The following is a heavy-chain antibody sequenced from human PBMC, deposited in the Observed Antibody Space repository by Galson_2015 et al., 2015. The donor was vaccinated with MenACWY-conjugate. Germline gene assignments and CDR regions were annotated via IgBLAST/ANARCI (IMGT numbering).Heavy chain of an antibody. CDR1: GFTFNNYW. Sequence: SLRLSCAASGFTFNNYWMHWVRQPPGKGLEWISYIKADGSFSNYADSVKGRFTISTDNAKNMVYLQMDGLGDEDTAVYFCARDNNWSFDSWGQEPWSPCPQ. D-gene: IGHD1-1*01. CDR2: IKADGSFS. V-gene: IGHV3-74*01. CDR3: ARDNNWSFDS. J-gene: IGHJ4*01.